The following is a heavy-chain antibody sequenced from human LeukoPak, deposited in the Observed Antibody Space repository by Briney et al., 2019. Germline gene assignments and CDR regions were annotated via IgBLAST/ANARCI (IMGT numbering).Heavy chain of an antibody. CDR3: ARASVAGPYYYYGMDV. D-gene: IGHD6-19*01. J-gene: IGHJ6*02. Sequence: GGSLRLSCAASGFTFSSYSVNWVRQAPGKGLEWVSYISSSSSTIYYADSVKGRFTISRDNAKNSLYLQMNSLRDEDTAVYYCARASVAGPYYYYGMDVWGQGTTVTVSS. CDR1: GFTFSSYS. CDR2: ISSSSSTI. V-gene: IGHV3-48*02.